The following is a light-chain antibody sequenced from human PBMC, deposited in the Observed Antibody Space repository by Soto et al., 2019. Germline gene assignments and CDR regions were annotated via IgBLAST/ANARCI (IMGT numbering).Light chain of an antibody. CDR3: GTWDNSLSAVV. V-gene: IGLV1-51*01. J-gene: IGLJ2*01. CDR1: SYNIGNNY. Sequence: QSVLTQPPSVSAAPGQKVTISCSGSSYNIGNNYVSWYQQLPGTAPKLLIYDSNKRPSGIPDRFSGSKSGTSATLGITGLQTGDEAGYYCGTWDNSLSAVVFGGGTKLTVL. CDR2: DSN.